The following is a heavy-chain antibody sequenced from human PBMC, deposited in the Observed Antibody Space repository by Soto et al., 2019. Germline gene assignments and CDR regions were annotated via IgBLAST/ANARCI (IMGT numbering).Heavy chain of an antibody. D-gene: IGHD2-15*01. CDR3: TRVSPDCSDGSCYPLN. CDR1: GFTFRDFA. V-gene: IGHV3-49*03. J-gene: IGHJ4*02. Sequence: HPGGSLRLSCIASGFTFRDFAISWFRQAPGKGLQWVSFIRSNIYDGTTEYAPSVRGRFTISRDDSKTVAYLQMNSLEAGDTGVYYCTRVSPDCSDGSCYPLNWGQGTLVTVSS. CDR2: IRSNIYDGTT.